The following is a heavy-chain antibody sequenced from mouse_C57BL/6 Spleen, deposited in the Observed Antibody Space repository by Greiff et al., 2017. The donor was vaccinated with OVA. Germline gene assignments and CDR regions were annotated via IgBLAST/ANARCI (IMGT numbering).Heavy chain of an antibody. CDR1: GFTFTDYY. CDR2: IRNKANGYTT. Sequence: EVMLVESGGGLVQPGGSLSLSCAASGFTFTDYYMSWVRQPPGKALEWLGFIRNKANGYTTEYSASVKGRFTISRDNSQSILYLQMNALRAEDSATYYCARYNYGSSYGYYFDYWGQGTTLTVSS. CDR3: ARYNYGSSYGYYFDY. D-gene: IGHD1-1*01. J-gene: IGHJ2*01. V-gene: IGHV7-3*01.